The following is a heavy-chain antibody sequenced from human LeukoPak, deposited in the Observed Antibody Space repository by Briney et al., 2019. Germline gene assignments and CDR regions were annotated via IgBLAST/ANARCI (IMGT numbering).Heavy chain of an antibody. CDR1: GFTFSSYS. Sequence: NPGGSLRLSCAASGFTFSSYSMNWVRQAPGKGLEGVSSISSSSSYIYYADSVKGRFTISRDNAKNSLYLQMNSLSAEDTAVYYCARDTPPPKGGYDSPTATDYWGQGTLVTVSS. D-gene: IGHD5-12*01. CDR2: ISSSSSYI. CDR3: ARDTPPPKGGYDSPTATDY. V-gene: IGHV3-21*01. J-gene: IGHJ4*02.